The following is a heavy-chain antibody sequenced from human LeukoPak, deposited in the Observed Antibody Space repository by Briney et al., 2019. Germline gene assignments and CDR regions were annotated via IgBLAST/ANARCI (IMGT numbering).Heavy chain of an antibody. Sequence: GASVKVSCKACGYTFTNYGISWVRQAPGQGLEWMGWISGYNGNTNYAQKSQGRVTMTTDTSTNAAHMELRSLRSDDTAVYYCARDCGYQCLFDYWGQGTLVTVSS. CDR3: ARDCGYQCLFDY. V-gene: IGHV1-18*01. CDR1: GYTFTNYG. D-gene: IGHD5-12*01. J-gene: IGHJ4*02. CDR2: ISGYNGNT.